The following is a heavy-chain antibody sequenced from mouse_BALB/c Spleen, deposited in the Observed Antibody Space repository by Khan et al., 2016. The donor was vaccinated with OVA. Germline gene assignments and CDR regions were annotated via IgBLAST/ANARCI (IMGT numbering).Heavy chain of an antibody. J-gene: IGHJ4*01. CDR3: ARNFFYGTGDYAMDY. CDR2: ISPYSGNT. V-gene: IGHV1S137*01. D-gene: IGHD2-1*01. CDR1: GYTFTEYA. Sequence: QVQLKQSGPELVRPGVSVKISCKGSGYTFTEYAMYWVKQSHAKTLEWIGVISPYSGNTNYNQKFKGKATMTVDKSSSTAYLELARLTSEDSAIYYCARNFFYGTGDYAMDYWGQGTSVTVSS.